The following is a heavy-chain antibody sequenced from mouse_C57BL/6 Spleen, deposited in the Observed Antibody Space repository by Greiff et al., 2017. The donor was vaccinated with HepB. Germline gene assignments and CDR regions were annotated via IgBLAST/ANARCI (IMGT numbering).Heavy chain of an antibody. D-gene: IGHD1-1*01. CDR2: IDPANGNT. CDR1: GFNIKNTY. V-gene: IGHV14-3*01. J-gene: IGHJ3*01. CDR3: AQIPPHYYGSSRFAY. Sequence: VQLQQSVAELVRPGASVKLSCTASGFNIKNTYMHWVKQRPEQGLEWIGRIDPANGNTKYAPKFQGKATITADTSSNTAYLQLSSLTSEDTAIYYCAQIPPHYYGSSRFAYWGQGTLVTVSA.